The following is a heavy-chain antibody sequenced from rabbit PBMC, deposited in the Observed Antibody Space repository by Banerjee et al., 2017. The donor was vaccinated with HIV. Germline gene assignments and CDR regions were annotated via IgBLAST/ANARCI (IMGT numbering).Heavy chain of an antibody. CDR1: GFSFSSTYY. Sequence: QEQLVESGGDLVEPGASLTLTCTASGFSFSSTYYMCWVRQPPGKGLEWIGCINSGDGNTAYASWAKGRFTISKSSSTVTLKMTSLTAADTATYFCARGSLVSGNDLWGPGTLVTVS. CDR3: ARGSLVSGNDL. J-gene: IGHJ3*01. V-gene: IGHV1S45*01. CDR2: INSGDGNT. D-gene: IGHD1-1*01.